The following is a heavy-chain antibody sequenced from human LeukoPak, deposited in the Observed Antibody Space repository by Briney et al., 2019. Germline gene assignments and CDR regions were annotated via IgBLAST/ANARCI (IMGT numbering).Heavy chain of an antibody. J-gene: IGHJ4*02. CDR1: GYTFTNHY. V-gene: IGHV1-46*01. CDR3: ARQGGYSSAIGMGY. CDR2: IDPSGGST. Sequence: ASVKVSCKASGYTFTNHYMYWVRQAPGQGLEWMGIIDPSGGSTSYAQKFQGRVTMTRDTSTRTVYMEVSSLRSEDTAVYYCARQGGYSSAIGMGYWGQGTLVTVSS. D-gene: IGHD6-19*01.